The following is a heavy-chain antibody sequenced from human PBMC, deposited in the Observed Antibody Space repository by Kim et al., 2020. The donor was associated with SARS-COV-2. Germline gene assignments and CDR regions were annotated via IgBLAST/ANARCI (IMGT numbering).Heavy chain of an antibody. V-gene: IGHV3-9*01. D-gene: IGHD1-26*01. CDR3: AKDLIYRGTTFHPYFDF. Sequence: SLRLSCAASGFTFDDYGIHWVRQAPGKGLEWVSGISWNSGRIGYAESVKGRFTISRDNAKNSLYLQMNSLRPEDTALYYCAKDLIYRGTTFHPYFDFWGQGTLVTVSS. CDR1: GFTFDDYG. J-gene: IGHJ4*02. CDR2: ISWNSGRI.